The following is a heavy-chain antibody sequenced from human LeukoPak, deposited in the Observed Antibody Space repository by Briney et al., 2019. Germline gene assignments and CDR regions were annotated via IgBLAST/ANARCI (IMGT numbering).Heavy chain of an antibody. D-gene: IGHD2-15*01. J-gene: IGHJ4*02. Sequence: ASVKVSCKASGYTFTSYDINWVRQATGQGLEWMGWMNPNSGNTGYAQKFQGRVTMTRDTSISTAYMELSRLRSDDTAVYYCARVAFRYCSGGSCYFDYWGQGTLVTVSS. V-gene: IGHV1-8*01. CDR1: GYTFTSYD. CDR3: ARVAFRYCSGGSCYFDY. CDR2: MNPNSGNT.